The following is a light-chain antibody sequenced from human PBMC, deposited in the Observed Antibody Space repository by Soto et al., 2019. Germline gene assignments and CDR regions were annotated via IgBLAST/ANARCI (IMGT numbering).Light chain of an antibody. Sequence: QSVLAQPPSASGTPGQRVTISCSGSSSNIGSKTVHWYQQLPGTVPKLLIYNSYRRPSGVPDRFSGSKSGTSASLAISGLQPEDEADYYCAVWDASLKGYVFGTGTKVTVL. J-gene: IGLJ1*01. V-gene: IGLV1-44*01. CDR1: SSNIGSKT. CDR3: AVWDASLKGYV. CDR2: NSY.